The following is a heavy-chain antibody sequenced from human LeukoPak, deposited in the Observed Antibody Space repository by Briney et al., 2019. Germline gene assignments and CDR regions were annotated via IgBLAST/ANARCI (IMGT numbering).Heavy chain of an antibody. CDR3: AKDVYSSGSYGYFDY. Sequence: PGGSLRLSCAASGFTFSSYGMHWVRQAPGKGLEWVAVIWYDGSNKYYADSVKGRFTISRDNSKNTLYLQMNSLRAEDTAVYYCAKDVYSSGSYGYFDYWGQGTLVTVSS. CDR1: GFTFSSYG. CDR2: IWYDGSNK. D-gene: IGHD6-19*01. V-gene: IGHV3-33*06. J-gene: IGHJ4*02.